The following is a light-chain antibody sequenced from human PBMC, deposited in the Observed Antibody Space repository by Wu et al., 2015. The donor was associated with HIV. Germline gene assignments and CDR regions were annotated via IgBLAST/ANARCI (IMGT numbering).Light chain of an antibody. CDR3: QQHNNWPLT. J-gene: IGKJ4*01. V-gene: IGKV3-11*01. Sequence: IVLTQSPATLSLLPGERATLSCRASQSVSAYLAWYQHKPGQAPRLLISDASNRATGIPARFSGSGSGTDFTLTISSLEPEDFAIYYCQQHNNWPLTFGGGTRVEIK. CDR2: DAS. CDR1: QSVSAY.